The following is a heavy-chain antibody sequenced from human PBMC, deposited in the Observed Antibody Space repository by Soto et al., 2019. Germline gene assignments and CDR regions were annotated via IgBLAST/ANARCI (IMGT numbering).Heavy chain of an antibody. J-gene: IGHJ4*02. D-gene: IGHD4-17*01. Sequence: SVKVSCKASGGTFSSYAISWVRQAPGQGLEWMGGIIPIFGTANYAQKFQGRVTITADESTSTAYMELSSLRSEDTAVYYCARDPSYGEYDGYWGQGTLVTASS. CDR3: ARDPSYGEYDGY. CDR1: GGTFSSYA. CDR2: IIPIFGTA. V-gene: IGHV1-69*13.